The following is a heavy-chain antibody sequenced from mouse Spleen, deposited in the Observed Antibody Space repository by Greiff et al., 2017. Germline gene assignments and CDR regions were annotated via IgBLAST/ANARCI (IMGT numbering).Heavy chain of an antibody. CDR2: ISSGSSTL. V-gene: IGHV5-17*01. J-gene: IGHJ1*01. D-gene: IGHD1-1*01. CDR1: GFTFSDYG. CDR3: SRSYYGSSYWYFDV. Sequence: EVMLVESGGGLVKPGGSLKLSCAASGFTFSDYGMHWVRQAPEKGLEWVAYISSGSSTLYYADTVKGRFTISRDNAKNTLFLQMTSLRSEDTAMYYCSRSYYGSSYWYFDVWGAGTTVTVSS.